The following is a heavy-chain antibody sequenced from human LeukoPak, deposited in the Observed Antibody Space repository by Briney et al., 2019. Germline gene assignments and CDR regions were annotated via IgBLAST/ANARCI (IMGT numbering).Heavy chain of an antibody. J-gene: IGHJ2*01. Sequence: GGSLRLSCAASGFTFSIYTMNWVRQAPGKGPEWISSINDDANNIYYADSVKGRFTISRDNAKNSLSLQMNSLRVEDTAVYYCARPTGFWSVYGFWYFDLWGRGTLVTVSS. CDR2: INDDANNI. V-gene: IGHV3-21*01. CDR3: ARPTGFWSVYGFWYFDL. CDR1: GFTFSIYT. D-gene: IGHD3-3*01.